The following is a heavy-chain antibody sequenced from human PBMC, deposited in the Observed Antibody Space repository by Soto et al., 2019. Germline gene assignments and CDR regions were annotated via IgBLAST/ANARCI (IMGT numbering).Heavy chain of an antibody. V-gene: IGHV4-34*01. CDR3: ARGPYMGPGPDDYYGMDV. CDR1: GGSFSGYY. J-gene: IGHJ6*02. Sequence: SETLSLTCAVSGGSFSGYYWTCIRQSPGKRLEWIGEIDHGGSTNSNPSLKSRVTISVDTSKNQFSLKITSVAAAATSVYYCARGPYMGPGPDDYYGMDVWGQGTADTVSS. D-gene: IGHD2-8*02. CDR2: IDHGGST.